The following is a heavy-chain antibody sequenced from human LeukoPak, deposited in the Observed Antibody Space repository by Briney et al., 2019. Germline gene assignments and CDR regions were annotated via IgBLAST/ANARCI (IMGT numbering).Heavy chain of an antibody. CDR1: GFSLSSSAEG. J-gene: IGHJ4*02. Sequence: SGPTLVKPTQTLTLTCTFSGFSLSSSAEGVGWIRQPPGKALQWLALIYRNDDKRYSPSLESRLTITKDTSKNQVVLTMTNMDPVDTATYYCARRTQSASYFDYWGQGTLVTVSS. D-gene: IGHD2-2*01. CDR2: IYRNDDK. CDR3: ARRTQSASYFDY. V-gene: IGHV2-5*01.